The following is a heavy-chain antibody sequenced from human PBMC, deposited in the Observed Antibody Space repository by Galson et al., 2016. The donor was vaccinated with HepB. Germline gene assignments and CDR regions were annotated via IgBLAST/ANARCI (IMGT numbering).Heavy chain of an antibody. Sequence: SVKVSCKASGYTFTRYYIHCVRQAPGQGLEWMGVINPSGGSTKDAQKFQGRVTMTRDTSTSTVYMELSSLRSEDTAVYFCARGGYYDSSGSLRYWGQGTLVTVSS. CDR3: ARGGYYDSSGSLRY. V-gene: IGHV1-46*01. J-gene: IGHJ4*02. CDR1: GYTFTRYY. CDR2: INPSGGST. D-gene: IGHD3-22*01.